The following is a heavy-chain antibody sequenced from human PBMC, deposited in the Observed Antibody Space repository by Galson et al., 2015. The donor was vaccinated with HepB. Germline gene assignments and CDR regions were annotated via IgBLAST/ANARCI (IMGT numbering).Heavy chain of an antibody. Sequence: SLRLSCAASGFTFSRYSMNWVRQAPGKGLEWLSYISSSSSTIHYADSVKGRFTISRDNAQNSLYLQMNSLRAEDTSVYYCARDYGLGGWWFDPWGQGTLVTVSS. CDR3: ARDYGLGGWWFDP. CDR1: GFTFSRYS. CDR2: ISSSSSTI. V-gene: IGHV3-48*01. D-gene: IGHD3/OR15-3a*01. J-gene: IGHJ5*02.